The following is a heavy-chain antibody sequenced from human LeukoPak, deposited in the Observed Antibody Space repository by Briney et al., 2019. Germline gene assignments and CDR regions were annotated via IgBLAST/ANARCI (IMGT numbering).Heavy chain of an antibody. V-gene: IGHV3-48*02. Sequence: GGSLRLSCAASGFTFSGYAMNWVRQAPGKGLEWVSYISSGSGTIYYAASVRGRFTISRDNARNSLYLQMNSLRDEDTAVYYCARRAGTAVTPYFDSWGQGSLVTVSS. CDR3: ARRAGTAVTPYFDS. CDR1: GFTFSGYA. J-gene: IGHJ4*02. D-gene: IGHD4-23*01. CDR2: ISSGSGTI.